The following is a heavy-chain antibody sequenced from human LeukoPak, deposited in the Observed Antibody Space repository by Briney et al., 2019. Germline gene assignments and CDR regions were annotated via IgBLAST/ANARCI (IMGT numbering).Heavy chain of an antibody. V-gene: IGHV1-46*01. CDR3: ARDGEGIDY. CDR2: INPSGGTT. J-gene: IGHJ4*02. D-gene: IGHD7-27*01. CDR1: IYTLTSYY. Sequence: ASVKVSCKASIYTLTSYYMHWVRQAPGQGLEWMGIINPSGGTTSHAQKFQGRVTMTRDTSTSTVYMELSSLRPEDTAVYYCARDGEGIDYWGQGTLVTVSS.